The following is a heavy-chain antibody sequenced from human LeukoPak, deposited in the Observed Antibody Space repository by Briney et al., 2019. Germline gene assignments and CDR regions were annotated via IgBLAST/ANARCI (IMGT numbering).Heavy chain of an antibody. CDR2: ISWNSGSI. CDR3: AKDEQAVVAARLMRLSY. J-gene: IGHJ4*02. Sequence: GRSLRLSCAASGFTFDDYAMHWVRQAPGKGLEWVSGISWNSGSIGYADSVKGRFTISRDNAKNSLYLQMNSLTAEDTALYYCAKDEQAVVAARLMRLSYWGQGTLVTVSS. V-gene: IGHV3-9*01. D-gene: IGHD2-15*01. CDR1: GFTFDDYA.